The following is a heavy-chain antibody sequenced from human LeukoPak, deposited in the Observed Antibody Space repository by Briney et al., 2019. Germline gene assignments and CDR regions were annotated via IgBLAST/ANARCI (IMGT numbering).Heavy chain of an antibody. D-gene: IGHD6-13*01. CDR3: IKYSSSWYSFDY. CDR2: IKSTTDGGTI. V-gene: IGHV3-15*01. Sequence: PGGSLRLSCAASGFTFSSYAMSWVRQAPGKGLEWVGRIKSTTDGGTIEYAAPVKGRFTISRDDSKNTLYLQMNNLKIEDTAVYYCIKYSSSWYSFDYWGQGTLVTVSS. J-gene: IGHJ4*02. CDR1: GFTFSSYA.